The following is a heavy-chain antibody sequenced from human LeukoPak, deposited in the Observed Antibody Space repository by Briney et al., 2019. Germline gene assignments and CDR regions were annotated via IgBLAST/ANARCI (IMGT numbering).Heavy chain of an antibody. CDR3: ARGDTLYGSSAHAGY. D-gene: IGHD6-13*01. CDR1: GGTFSSYA. V-gene: IGHV1-69*06. CDR2: IIPIFGTP. J-gene: IGHJ4*02. Sequence: ASVKVSCKASGGTFSSYAISWVRQAPGQGLEWMGGIIPIFGTPNSAQNFQGRVTITADTSTNTAYMELSSLRSGDTAVYYCARGDTLYGSSAHAGYWGQGTLVTVSS.